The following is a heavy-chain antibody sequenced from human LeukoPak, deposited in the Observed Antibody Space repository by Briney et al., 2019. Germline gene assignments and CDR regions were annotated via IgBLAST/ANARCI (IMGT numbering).Heavy chain of an antibody. CDR2: IRSEANSYAE. CDR3: TRGGWYYYYYMDV. Sequence: PGGSLRPSGAASGFTFSGSAMHWVRHAAEKGLEWVGRIRSEANSYAEAYDASVKGRLMISRDDSKNTAYLQMNSLKPEDTAVYYCTRGGWYYYYYMDVWGKGTTVTVSS. J-gene: IGHJ6*03. V-gene: IGHV3-73*01. D-gene: IGHD3-16*01. CDR1: GFTFSGSA.